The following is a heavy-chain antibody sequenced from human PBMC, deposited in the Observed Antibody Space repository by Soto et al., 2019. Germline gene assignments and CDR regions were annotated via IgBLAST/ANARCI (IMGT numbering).Heavy chain of an antibody. Sequence: SETLSLTCTVSGGSISNGGYYWNWIRQHPGKGLEWIGYIDYRGNTNYNPSLKSRLTISVATSKNQFSLKLSSVTAADTAMYFCVMQQRVLDKFDYWGQGTLVTVSS. D-gene: IGHD6-13*01. CDR1: GGSISNGGYY. V-gene: IGHV4-61*08. CDR2: IDYRGNT. CDR3: VMQQRVLDKFDY. J-gene: IGHJ4*02.